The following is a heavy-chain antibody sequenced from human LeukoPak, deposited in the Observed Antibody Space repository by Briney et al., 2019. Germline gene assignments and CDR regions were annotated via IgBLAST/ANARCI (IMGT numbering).Heavy chain of an antibody. V-gene: IGHV3-30*03. CDR1: GSTFSSYG. CDR2: ISYDGSNK. J-gene: IGHJ4*02. CDR3: ARRARRVFRDHANDY. Sequence: GGSLRLSCAASGSTFSSYGMHWVRQAPGKGLEWAAVISYDGSNKYYADSVKGRFTISRDNSKNTLYLQMNSLRAEDTAVYYCARRARRVFRDHANDYWGQGTLVTVSS.